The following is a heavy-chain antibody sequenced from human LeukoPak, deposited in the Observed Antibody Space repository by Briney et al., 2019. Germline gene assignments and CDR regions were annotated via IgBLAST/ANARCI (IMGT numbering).Heavy chain of an antibody. J-gene: IGHJ6*02. Sequence: SETLSLTCAVYGEXLSAYYCNWIRQSPGEGLEWIGEINPSGSTNYNPSLKSRVTISVDTSKNQFSLKLSSVTAADTAVYYCARGRGLWGQGTTVTVSS. CDR2: INPSGST. V-gene: IGHV4-34*01. CDR3: ARGRGL. CDR1: GEXLSAYY.